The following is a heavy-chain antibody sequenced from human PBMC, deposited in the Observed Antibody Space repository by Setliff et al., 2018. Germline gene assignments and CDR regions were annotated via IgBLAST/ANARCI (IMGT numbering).Heavy chain of an antibody. CDR2: VITYNGNT. Sequence: ASVKVSCKASGYTFNNYGVAWVRQAPGQGLDWMGWVITYNGNTKYAQNLQGRLTLSTDRSTNTVYMELGSLTTDDTAIYYCARVESMVRGKNILRHFDYWGQGTQVTVSS. D-gene: IGHD3-10*01. CDR1: GYTFNNYG. J-gene: IGHJ4*02. V-gene: IGHV1-18*01. CDR3: ARVESMVRGKNILRHFDY.